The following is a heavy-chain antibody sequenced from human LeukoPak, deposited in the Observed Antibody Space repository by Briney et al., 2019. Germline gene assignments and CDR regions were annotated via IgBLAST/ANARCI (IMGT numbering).Heavy chain of an antibody. J-gene: IGHJ4*02. V-gene: IGHV3-30*02. CDR1: GFTFSSYG. CDR3: AKEGYCSGGSCYSPYYFDY. Sequence: GGSLRLSCAASGFTFSSYGMHWVRQAPGKGLEWVAFIRYDGSNKYYADSVKGRSTISRDNSKNTLYLQMNSLRAEDTAVYYCAKEGYCSGGSCYSPYYFDYWGQGTLVTVSS. CDR2: IRYDGSNK. D-gene: IGHD2-15*01.